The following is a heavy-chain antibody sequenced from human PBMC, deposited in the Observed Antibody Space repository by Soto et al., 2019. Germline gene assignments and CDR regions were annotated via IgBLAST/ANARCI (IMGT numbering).Heavy chain of an antibody. CDR2: ISAYNGNT. Sequence: GASVKVSCKASGYTFTSYGISWVRQAPGQGLEWMGWISAYNGNTNYAQKPQGRVNMTTDTSTSTAYLELRSLRSDDTAVYYCATHPWGISYFYGMDVWGQGTTVTVSS. V-gene: IGHV1-18*04. CDR1: GYTFTSYG. D-gene: IGHD3-16*01. CDR3: ATHPWGISYFYGMDV. J-gene: IGHJ6*02.